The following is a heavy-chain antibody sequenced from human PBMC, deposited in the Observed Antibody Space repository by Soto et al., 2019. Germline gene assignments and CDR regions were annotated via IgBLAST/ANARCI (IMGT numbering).Heavy chain of an antibody. Sequence: SETLSLTCTASGGSVSSGSYYWSLIRQPPGKGLEWIGYIYYSGSTNYNPSLKSRVTISVDTSKNQFSLKLSSVTAADTAVYYCARVLRFLWWFDPWGQGTLVTVSS. J-gene: IGHJ5*02. D-gene: IGHD3-3*01. CDR1: GGSVSSGSYY. CDR2: IYYSGST. CDR3: ARVLRFLWWFDP. V-gene: IGHV4-61*01.